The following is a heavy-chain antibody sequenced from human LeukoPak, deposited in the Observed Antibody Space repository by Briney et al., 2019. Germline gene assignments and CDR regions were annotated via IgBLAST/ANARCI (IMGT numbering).Heavy chain of an antibody. CDR3: ARVPGRGSVKPFDY. J-gene: IGHJ4*02. D-gene: IGHD1-26*01. V-gene: IGHV1-18*01. CDR1: GYMFISYG. Sequence: ASVKVSCKTSGYMFISYGISWVRQAPGQGLEWMGWISAYKGNTNYAQKLQGRVTMTTDTSTSTAYMELRSLRSDDTVVYYCARVPGRGSVKPFDYWGQGTLVTVSS. CDR2: ISAYKGNT.